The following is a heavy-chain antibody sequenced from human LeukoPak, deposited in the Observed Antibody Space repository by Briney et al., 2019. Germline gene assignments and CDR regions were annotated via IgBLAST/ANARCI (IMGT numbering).Heavy chain of an antibody. CDR3: ARGGYCSGRSCCSDCFEP. J-gene: IGHJ5*02. CDR2: IYYSCAT. D-gene: IGHD2-15*01. Sequence: AETLSLSCAASGGSISSYYWSWIRQPPGKGLERVGYIYYSCATNYNPSLQSRVTISVDTSKNHSSLKWSSLTASDTAMDYCARGGYCSGRSCCSDCFEPWGQGTLVTVSS. CDR1: GGSISSYY. V-gene: IGHV4-59*12.